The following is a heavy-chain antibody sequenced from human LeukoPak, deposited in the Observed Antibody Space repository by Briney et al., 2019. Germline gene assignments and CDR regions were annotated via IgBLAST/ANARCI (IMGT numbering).Heavy chain of an antibody. V-gene: IGHV5-51*01. D-gene: IGHD3-22*01. CDR1: GYSFTSYW. CDR2: IYPGDSDT. J-gene: IGHJ4*02. CDR3: ARWIGDYYDSSGYYSDY. Sequence: GESLKISCKGSGYSFTSYWIGWVRQMPGKGLEWMGIIYPGDSDTRYSPSFQGQVTISADKSISTAYLQWSSLKASDTAMYYCARWIGDYYDSSGYYSDYWGQGTLVTVSP.